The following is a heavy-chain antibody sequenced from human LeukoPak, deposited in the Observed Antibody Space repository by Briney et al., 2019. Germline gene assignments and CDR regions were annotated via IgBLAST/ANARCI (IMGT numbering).Heavy chain of an antibody. CDR3: ARGPPSRYSGSSFDY. CDR2: INAGNGNT. V-gene: IGHV1-3*01. Sequence: ASVKVSCKASGYTFTSYAMHWVRQAPGQRLEWMGWINAGNGNTKYSQKFQGRVTITRDTSAGTAYMELSSLRSEDTAVYYCARGPPSRYSGSSFDYWGQGTLVTVSS. CDR1: GYTFTSYA. D-gene: IGHD1-26*01. J-gene: IGHJ4*02.